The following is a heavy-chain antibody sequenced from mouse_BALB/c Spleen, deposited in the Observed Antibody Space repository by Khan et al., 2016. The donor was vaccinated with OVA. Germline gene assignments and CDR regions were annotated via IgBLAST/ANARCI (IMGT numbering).Heavy chain of an antibody. CDR1: GYSFITYW. CDR2: IYLGNGDT. CDR3: TRWVRGLDY. Sequence: VQLQQSGTVLARPGASVKMSCKASGYSFITYWMHWVKQRPGQGLEWIGAIYLGNGDTTYNQKFKGKAKLTAVTSASTAYMELRSLTIEDSAVYYCTRWVRGLDYWGQGTTLTVSS. V-gene: IGHV1-5*01. J-gene: IGHJ2*01.